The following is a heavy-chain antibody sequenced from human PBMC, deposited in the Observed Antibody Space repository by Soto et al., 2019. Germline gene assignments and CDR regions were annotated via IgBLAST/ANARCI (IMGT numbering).Heavy chain of an antibody. Sequence: EVQLVESGGGLVQPGGSLRLSCAASGFTFSSYWMSWVRQAPGKGLEWVANIKQDGSEKYYVDSVKGRFTISRDNAKNSLYLQMNSLRAEDTAVYYCARDYFTPALVGATDWGQGTLVTVSS. CDR1: GFTFSSYW. D-gene: IGHD1-26*01. J-gene: IGHJ4*02. CDR2: IKQDGSEK. CDR3: ARDYFTPALVGATD. V-gene: IGHV3-7*01.